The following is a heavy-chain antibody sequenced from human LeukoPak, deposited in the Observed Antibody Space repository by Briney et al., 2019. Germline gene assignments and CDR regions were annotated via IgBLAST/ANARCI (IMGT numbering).Heavy chain of an antibody. D-gene: IGHD5-12*01. CDR1: GGSISSSSYY. J-gene: IGHJ6*03. Sequence: SETLSLTCTVSGGSISSSSYYWSWIRQPAGKGLEWIGRIYTSGSTNYNPSLKSRVTMSVDTSKNQFSLKLSSVTAADTAVYYCASFPHPRKYSGYDYYYYMDVWGKGTTVTISS. CDR3: ASFPHPRKYSGYDYYYYMDV. V-gene: IGHV4-61*02. CDR2: IYTSGST.